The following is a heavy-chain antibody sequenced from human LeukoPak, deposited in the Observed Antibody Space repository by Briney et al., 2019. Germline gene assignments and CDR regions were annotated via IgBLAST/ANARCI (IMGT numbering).Heavy chain of an antibody. D-gene: IGHD3-22*01. CDR1: GGTFSSYA. CDR2: IIPIFGTA. J-gene: IGHJ4*02. CDR3: ARWGTMIVVAGPSYYFDY. Sequence: SVKVSCKAPGGTFSSYAISWVRQAPGQGLEWMGGIIPIFGTANYAQKFQGRVTITADESTSTAYMELSSLRSEDTAVYYCARWGTMIVVAGPSYYFDYWGQGTLVTVSS. V-gene: IGHV1-69*13.